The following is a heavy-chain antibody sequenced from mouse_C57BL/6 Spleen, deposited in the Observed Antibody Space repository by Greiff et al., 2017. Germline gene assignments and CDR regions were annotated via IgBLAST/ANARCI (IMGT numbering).Heavy chain of an antibody. CDR1: GYSFTGYY. V-gene: IGHV1-42*01. CDR2: SNPSTGGT. D-gene: IGHD2-4*01. J-gene: IGHJ4*01. Sequence: VQLQQSGPELVKPGASVKISCKASGYSFTGYYMNWVKQSPEKSLEWIGESNPSTGGTTYNQKFKAKATLTVDKSSSTAYMQLKSLTSEDSAVYYCARSYDYDKFYYAMDYWGQGTSVTVSS. CDR3: ARSYDYDKFYYAMDY.